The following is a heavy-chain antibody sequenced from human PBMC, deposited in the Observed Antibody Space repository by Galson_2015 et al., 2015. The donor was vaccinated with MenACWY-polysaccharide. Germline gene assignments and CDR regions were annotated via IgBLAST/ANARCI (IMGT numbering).Heavy chain of an antibody. CDR2: IGGSGSNT. V-gene: IGHV3-23*01. J-gene: IGHJ4*02. CDR1: GFTFSNYA. D-gene: IGHD2-2*01. Sequence: SLRLSCAASGFTFSNYAMSWVRRAPGKGLEWVSTIGGSGSNTHYADSVKGRFTISRDNSKNTLSPQMNSLRAEDTAVYYCARVRYSTGKYQFDYWGQGTLVAVSS. CDR3: ARVRYSTGKYQFDY.